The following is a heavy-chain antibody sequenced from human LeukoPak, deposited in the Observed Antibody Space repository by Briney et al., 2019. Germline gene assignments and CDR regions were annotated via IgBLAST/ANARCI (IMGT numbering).Heavy chain of an antibody. J-gene: IGHJ4*02. CDR2: IYSGGST. CDR1: GFTFDDYA. CDR3: ARLRGKYSSSWYLDY. Sequence: GGSLRLSCAASGFTFDDYAIHWVRQAPGKGLEWVSVIYSGGSTYYADSVKGRFTISRDNSKNTLYLQMNSLRAEDTAVYYCARLRGKYSSSWYLDYWGQGTLVTVFS. V-gene: IGHV3-53*01. D-gene: IGHD6-13*01.